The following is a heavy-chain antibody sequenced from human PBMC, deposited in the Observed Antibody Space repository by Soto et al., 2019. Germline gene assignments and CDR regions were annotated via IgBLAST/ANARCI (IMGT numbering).Heavy chain of an antibody. D-gene: IGHD1-26*01. V-gene: IGHV3-64*02. Sequence: EVQLVESGEGLVQPGGSLRLSCAASGFTFSSYAMHWVRQAPGKGLEYVSGISSNGASTYYADSVKGRFIISRDNSKNTLYLQMGSLKTEDMAVYYCASGVGVTIWGYFDYWGQGALVTVSS. CDR3: ASGVGVTIWGYFDY. CDR2: ISSNGAST. CDR1: GFTFSSYA. J-gene: IGHJ4*02.